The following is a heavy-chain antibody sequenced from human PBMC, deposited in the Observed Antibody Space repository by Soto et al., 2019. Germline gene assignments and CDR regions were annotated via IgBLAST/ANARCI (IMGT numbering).Heavy chain of an antibody. CDR1: GFTFTSSA. CDR3: AREGGVLLWFGELLPYYYYGMDV. J-gene: IGHJ6*02. D-gene: IGHD3-10*01. V-gene: IGHV1-58*02. Sequence: SVKVSCKASGFTFTSSAMQWVRQARGQRLEWIGWIVVGSGNTNYAQKFQERVTITRDMSTSTAYMELSSLRSEDTAVYYCAREGGVLLWFGELLPYYYYGMDVGGQGTTVTVSS. CDR2: IVVGSGNT.